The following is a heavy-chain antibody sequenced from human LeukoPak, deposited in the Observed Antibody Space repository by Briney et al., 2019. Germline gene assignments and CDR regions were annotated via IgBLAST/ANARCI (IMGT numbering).Heavy chain of an antibody. Sequence: PGRSLRLSCAASGFTFDDYAMHWVRQAPGKGLEWVSGISWNSGSIGYADSVKGRFTISRDNAKNSLYLQMNSLRAEDTALYYCAKGDITMGEHWGQGTLVTVSS. CDR1: GFTFDDYA. CDR2: ISWNSGSI. J-gene: IGHJ1*01. V-gene: IGHV3-9*01. D-gene: IGHD3-10*01. CDR3: AKGDITMGEH.